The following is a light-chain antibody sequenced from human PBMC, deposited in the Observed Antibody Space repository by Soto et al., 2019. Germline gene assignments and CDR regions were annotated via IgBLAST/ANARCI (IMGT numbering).Light chain of an antibody. CDR2: DAS. CDR1: QSVNTY. Sequence: EIFLTQSPATLSLSSGGGATLSCRASQSVNTYLAWNQWKPGQAPRLLIYDASNRATGIPARFSGSGSGTDFSLTISSLEPEDFAVYYCQQRSNWPPRSFGQGTKVEI. J-gene: IGKJ1*01. V-gene: IGKV3-11*01. CDR3: QQRSNWPPRS.